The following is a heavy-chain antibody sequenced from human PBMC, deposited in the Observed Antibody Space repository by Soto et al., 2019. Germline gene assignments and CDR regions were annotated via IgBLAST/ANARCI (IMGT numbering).Heavy chain of an antibody. J-gene: IGHJ4*02. Sequence: GSLRLSCAASGFTVSSNYMSWVRQAPGKGLEWVSVIYSGGSTYYADSVKGRFTISRDNSKNTLYLQMNSLRAEDTAVYYCAKGNRQLGLYYLDYWGQGTLVTVSS. CDR3: AKGNRQLGLYYLDY. D-gene: IGHD6-13*01. CDR2: IYSGGST. CDR1: GFTVSSNY. V-gene: IGHV3-53*01.